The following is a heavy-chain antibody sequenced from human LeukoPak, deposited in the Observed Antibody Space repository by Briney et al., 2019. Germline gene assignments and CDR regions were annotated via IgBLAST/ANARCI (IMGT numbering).Heavy chain of an antibody. Sequence: GASVKVSCKASGYTFTSYGISWVRQAPGLGLEWMGWISAYNGNTNYAQKLQGRVTMTTDTSTSTAYMELRSLRSDDTAVYYCAREYCSSTSCTRPRYDYWGQGTLVTVSS. CDR3: AREYCSSTSCTRPRYDY. D-gene: IGHD2-2*01. V-gene: IGHV1-18*04. CDR1: GYTFTSYG. J-gene: IGHJ4*02. CDR2: ISAYNGNT.